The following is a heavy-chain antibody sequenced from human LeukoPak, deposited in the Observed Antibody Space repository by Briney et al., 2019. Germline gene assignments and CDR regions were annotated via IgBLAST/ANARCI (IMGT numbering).Heavy chain of an antibody. V-gene: IGHV3-23*01. CDR2: ISGSGGST. Sequence: GGSLRLSCAASGFTFSSYGMSWVRQAPGKGLEWVSGISGSGGSTYYADSVKGRFTISRDNSKNTLYLQMNSLRAEDTAVYYCAKGQNRGAVAGLDYWGQGTLVTVSS. CDR1: GFTFSSYG. D-gene: IGHD6-19*01. CDR3: AKGQNRGAVAGLDY. J-gene: IGHJ4*02.